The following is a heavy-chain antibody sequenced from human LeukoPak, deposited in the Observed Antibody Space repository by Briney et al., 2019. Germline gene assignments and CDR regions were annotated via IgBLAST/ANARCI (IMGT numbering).Heavy chain of an antibody. J-gene: IGHJ4*02. D-gene: IGHD6-19*01. Sequence: PSETLSLTCAVYGGSFSGYYWSWIRQPPGKGLEWIGEINHSGSTNYNPSLKSRVTISVDTSKNQFFLELSSVTAADTAVYYCATSSAVGAFYFDYWGQGTLVTVSS. CDR3: ATSSAVGAFYFDY. CDR1: GGSFSGYY. CDR2: INHSGST. V-gene: IGHV4-34*01.